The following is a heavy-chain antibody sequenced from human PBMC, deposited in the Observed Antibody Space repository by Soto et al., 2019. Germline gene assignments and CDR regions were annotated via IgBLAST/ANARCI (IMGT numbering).Heavy chain of an antibody. Sequence: SETLSLTYAVYGRSFSGYYWSWIRQPPGKGLEWIGEINHSGSTNYNPSLKSRVTISVDTSKNQFSLKLSSVTAADTAVYYCARVHQGRMAVWGQRTKVTVSS. D-gene: IGHD2-2*01. CDR3: ARVHQGRMAV. CDR2: INHSGST. V-gene: IGHV4-34*01. CDR1: GRSFSGYY. J-gene: IGHJ6*01.